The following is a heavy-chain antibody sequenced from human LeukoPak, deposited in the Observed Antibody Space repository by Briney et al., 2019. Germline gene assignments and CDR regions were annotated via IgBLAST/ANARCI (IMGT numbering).Heavy chain of an antibody. Sequence: GASVKVSCQTSGYSFSSYDIHWVRQVPGQGLEWMGWVNPNSGNTGYAQSFQGRVTMTRSTAIGTAYMELSSLRSEDTAIYYCATSGRMRYLQHWGQGTLVIVSS. J-gene: IGHJ1*01. CDR2: VNPNSGNT. CDR3: ATSGRMRYLQH. CDR1: GYSFSSYD. V-gene: IGHV1-8*01. D-gene: IGHD3-10*01.